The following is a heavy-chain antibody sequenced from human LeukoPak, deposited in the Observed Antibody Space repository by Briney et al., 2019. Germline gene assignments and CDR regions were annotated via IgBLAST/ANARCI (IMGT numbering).Heavy chain of an antibody. CDR3: ARGWFDS. J-gene: IGHJ5*01. CDR2: IGTSGSPV. Sequence: GGSLRLSCAASGFTFQSYEMSWVRQAPGKGLEWLSYIGTSGSPVYYADSVKGRFTISRDDAKNSLYLQMNSLRAEDTALYYCARGWFDSWGQGTLVTVSS. CDR1: GFTFQSYE. V-gene: IGHV3-48*03.